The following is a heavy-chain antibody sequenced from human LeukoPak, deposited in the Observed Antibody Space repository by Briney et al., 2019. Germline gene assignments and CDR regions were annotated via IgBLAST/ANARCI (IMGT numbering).Heavy chain of an antibody. J-gene: IGHJ6*03. V-gene: IGHV1-18*01. CDR3: ARISGRGAVAGVQYYYYYYMDV. CDR2: ISAYNGNT. D-gene: IGHD6-19*01. Sequence: ASVKVSCKASGYTFTSYGISWVRQAPGQGLEWMGWISAYNGNTNYAQKLQGRVTMTTDTSTSTAYMELRSLRSDDTAVYYCARISGRGAVAGVQYYYYYYMDVWGKGTTVTISS. CDR1: GYTFTSYG.